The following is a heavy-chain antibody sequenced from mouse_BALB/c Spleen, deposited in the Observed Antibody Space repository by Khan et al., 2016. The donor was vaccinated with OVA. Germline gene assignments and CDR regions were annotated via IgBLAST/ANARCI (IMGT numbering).Heavy chain of an antibody. Sequence: QVQLKESGAELVRPGVSVKISCKGSGYTFTDFTMHWVKQSHAKSLEWIGIINTYYGDVTYNQKFKGKATMTVDKSSSTVYMELARLTSEDSAIFCGKKGGGGSRFAYWGQGTLVTVSA. CDR2: INTYYGDV. CDR1: GYTFTDFT. J-gene: IGHJ3*01. V-gene: IGHV1S137*01. CDR3: KKGGGGSRFAY.